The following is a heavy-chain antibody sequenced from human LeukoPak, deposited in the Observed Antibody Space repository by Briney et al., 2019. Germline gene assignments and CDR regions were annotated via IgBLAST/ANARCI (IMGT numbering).Heavy chain of an antibody. CDR3: ARVANSEELDYDILTGLSWFDP. CDR2: IIPIFCTA. V-gene: IGHV1-69*13. D-gene: IGHD3-9*01. CDR1: VGTFSSYA. J-gene: IGHJ5*02. Sequence: SVKVSCKASVGTFSSYAISWVRQAPGQGLEWMGVIIPIFCTANYAQKFQGRVTITADESTSTAYMELSSLRSEDTAVYYCARVANSEELDYDILTGLSWFDPWGQGTLVTVSS.